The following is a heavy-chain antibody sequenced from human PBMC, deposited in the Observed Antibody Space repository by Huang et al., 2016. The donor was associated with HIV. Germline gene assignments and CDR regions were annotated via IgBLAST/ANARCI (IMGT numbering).Heavy chain of an antibody. CDR3: AKESRWFSDFDQ. Sequence: QVQLVESGGGVVQPGTSLRLSCAASGFIFSNFGMHWVRQAPGKGLEWVAVMSYDGRRDRYSDSVKGRFTISRDNDKNTLSLEMNRLRHDDTAVYYCAKESRWFSDFDQWGQGTLVTVSS. D-gene: IGHD2-15*01. CDR1: GFIFSNFG. V-gene: IGHV3-30*18. J-gene: IGHJ5*02. CDR2: MSYDGRRD.